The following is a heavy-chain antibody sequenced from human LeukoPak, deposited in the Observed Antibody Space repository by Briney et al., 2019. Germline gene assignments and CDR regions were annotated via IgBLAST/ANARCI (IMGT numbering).Heavy chain of an antibody. V-gene: IGHV1-2*02. CDR3: ATPHYYDAGDAFDI. Sequence: ASVKVSCKASGYTFTSYYMHWVRQAPGQGLEWMGWINPNSGGTNYAQKFQDRVTMTRDTSISTAYMELSRLRSDDTAVYYCATPHYYDAGDAFDIWVQGTMVTVSS. CDR1: GYTFTSYY. CDR2: INPNSGGT. D-gene: IGHD3-22*01. J-gene: IGHJ3*02.